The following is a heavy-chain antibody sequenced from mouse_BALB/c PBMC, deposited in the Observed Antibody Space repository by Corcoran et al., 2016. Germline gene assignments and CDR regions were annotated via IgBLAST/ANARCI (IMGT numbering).Heavy chain of an antibody. J-gene: IGHJ4*01. CDR3: ARSPLLRLPAMDY. D-gene: IGHD1-2*01. CDR1: GFSLSTSGMG. CDR2: IWWDDDK. Sequence: QVTLKESGPGILQPSQTLSLTCSFSGFSLSTSGMGVGWIHQPSGKGLEWLAHIWWDDDKRYNPALKSRLTISKDTSSNQVFLKIASVDTADTATYYCARSPLLRLPAMDYWGQGTSVTVSS. V-gene: IGHV8-8*01.